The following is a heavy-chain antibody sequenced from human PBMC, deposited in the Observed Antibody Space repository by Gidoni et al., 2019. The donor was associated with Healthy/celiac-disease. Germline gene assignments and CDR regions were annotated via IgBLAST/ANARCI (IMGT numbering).Heavy chain of an antibody. J-gene: IGHJ6*02. CDR1: GGSISSSNW. D-gene: IGHD2-21*02. Sequence: QVPLQESGPGLVKPSGTLSLTCAVSGGSISSSNWWRWVRQPPGKGLEWIGEIYHSGSTNYNPSLKSRVTISVDKSKNQFSLKLSSVTAADTAVYYCARVWAVVTAIPYYYYYYGMDVWGQGTTVTVSS. CDR3: ARVWAVVTAIPYYYYYYGMDV. CDR2: IYHSGST. V-gene: IGHV4-4*02.